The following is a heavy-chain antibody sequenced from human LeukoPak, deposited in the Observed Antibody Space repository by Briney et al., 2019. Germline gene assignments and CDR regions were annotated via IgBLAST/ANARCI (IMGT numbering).Heavy chain of an antibody. D-gene: IGHD5-24*01. Sequence: GGSLRLSCAASGFTFSSYAMHWVRQAPGKGLEYVSAISSNGGSTYYANSVKGRFTISRDNSKNTLYLQMGSLRAEDMAVYYCARMAVAYYYDHWGQGTLVTVSS. J-gene: IGHJ4*02. V-gene: IGHV3-64*01. CDR2: ISSNGGST. CDR1: GFTFSSYA. CDR3: ARMAVAYYYDH.